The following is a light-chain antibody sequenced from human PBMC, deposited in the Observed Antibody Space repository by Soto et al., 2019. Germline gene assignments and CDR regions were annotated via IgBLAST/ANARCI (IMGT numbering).Light chain of an antibody. CDR2: GAS. CDR3: QQYNDWPRT. V-gene: IGKV3-15*01. Sequence: EIVMTQSPATLSVSPGERATLSCRASQSVSSNLAWYQQKPGQAPRLVIYGASSRATGFPARFSGSGSETEFTLTISSLQSEDFAVYYCQQYNDWPRTFGQGTKVDIK. CDR1: QSVSSN. J-gene: IGKJ1*01.